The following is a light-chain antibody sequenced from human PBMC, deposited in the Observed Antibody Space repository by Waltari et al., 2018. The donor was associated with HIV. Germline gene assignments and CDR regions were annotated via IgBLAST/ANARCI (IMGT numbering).Light chain of an antibody. J-gene: IGKJ3*01. V-gene: IGKV1-27*01. CDR2: AAS. CDR3: QKYNSAPRSFT. Sequence: DIQMTQSPSSLSASVGDRVTITCRASQGISNYLAWYQQKPGKVPKLLIYAASTLQSGVPSRFSGSGSGTDFILTISSLQPEDVATYYCQKYNSAPRSFTFGPGTKVDIK. CDR1: QGISNY.